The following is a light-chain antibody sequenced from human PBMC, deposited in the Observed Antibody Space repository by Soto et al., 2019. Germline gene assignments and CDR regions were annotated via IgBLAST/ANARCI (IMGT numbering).Light chain of an antibody. CDR2: GGT. Sequence: QSALTQPASVSGSPGQSIAISCTGSRSDFGSFDLVSWYQQHPDKAPRLIIYGGTKRPSGVSNRFSGSKSANTASLTISGLQAEDEAHYYCYSYVVGTTDVVVGGGTKLTVL. V-gene: IGLV2-23*01. J-gene: IGLJ2*01. CDR1: RSDFGSFDL. CDR3: YSYVVGTTDVV.